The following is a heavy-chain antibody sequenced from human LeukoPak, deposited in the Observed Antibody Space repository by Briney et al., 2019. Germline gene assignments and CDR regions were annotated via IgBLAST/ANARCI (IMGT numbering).Heavy chain of an antibody. J-gene: IGHJ1*01. V-gene: IGHV3-64*01. CDR1: GFTFSSYA. D-gene: IGHD2-2*01. CDR3: ARDSIYCSGTSCYRYFQH. CDR2: ISSNGGST. Sequence: PGGSLRLSCAASGFTFSSYAMHWVRQAPGKGLEYVSAISSNGGSTYYANSVKGRFTISRDNSKNTLYLQMGSLRAEDMAVYYCARDSIYCSGTSCYRYFQHWGQGTLVTVSS.